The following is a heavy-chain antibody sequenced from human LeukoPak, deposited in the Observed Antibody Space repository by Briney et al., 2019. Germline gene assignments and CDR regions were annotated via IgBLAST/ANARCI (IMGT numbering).Heavy chain of an antibody. CDR1: GGSISSDDYY. J-gene: IGHJ4*02. CDR3: ARGGTLFTFFDS. Sequence: PSETLSLTCTESGGSISSDDYYWNWIRQPAGRGLEWIGRIYTTGNTMYNPSLESRVSMSIDTSKNQVSLKVKSVTAADTAVYYCARGGTLFTFFDSWDQGTLVTVSS. CDR2: IYTTGNT. V-gene: IGHV4-61*02. D-gene: IGHD2/OR15-2a*01.